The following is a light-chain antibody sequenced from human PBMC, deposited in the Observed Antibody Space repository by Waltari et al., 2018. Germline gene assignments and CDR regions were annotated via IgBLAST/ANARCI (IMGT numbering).Light chain of an antibody. Sequence: QSVLTQPPSASGTPGQRVTISCSGSNSNIGSNTVNWYQQLPGTAPKPPLYNNGQRPSGFPGRSPGSTSGTSASLAISGLQSEDEGAYYCAAWDDSLNGFYVFGTGTKVTVL. CDR1: NSNIGSNT. V-gene: IGLV1-44*01. CDR2: NNG. CDR3: AAWDDSLNGFYV. J-gene: IGLJ1*01.